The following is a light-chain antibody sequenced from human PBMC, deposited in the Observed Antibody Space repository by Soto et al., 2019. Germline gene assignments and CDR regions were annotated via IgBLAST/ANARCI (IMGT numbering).Light chain of an antibody. CDR2: GAS. Sequence: AIQMTQSPSSLSASVGDRVTITCRASQDIRNELGWYQQRPGKAPKALIYGASNLQSGVPSRFSGSGFVTYFTLTISSLQPEDFATYYCRQDRNYPRTFGQGTKVESK. J-gene: IGKJ1*01. V-gene: IGKV1-6*01. CDR3: RQDRNYPRT. CDR1: QDIRNE.